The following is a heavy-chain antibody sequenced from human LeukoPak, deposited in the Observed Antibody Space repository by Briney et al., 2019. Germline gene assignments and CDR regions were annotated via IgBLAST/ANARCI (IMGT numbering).Heavy chain of an antibody. J-gene: IGHJ4*02. V-gene: IGHV1-46*01. Sequence: ASVKVPCKASGYTFTSYYMHWVRQAPGQGLEWMGIINPSGGSTSCAQKFQGRVTMTRDTSTSTVYMELSSLRSEDTAVYYCARENSYYDSSGYSYYFDYWGQGTLVTVSS. CDR3: ARENSYYDSSGYSYYFDY. D-gene: IGHD3-22*01. CDR1: GYTFTSYY. CDR2: INPSGGST.